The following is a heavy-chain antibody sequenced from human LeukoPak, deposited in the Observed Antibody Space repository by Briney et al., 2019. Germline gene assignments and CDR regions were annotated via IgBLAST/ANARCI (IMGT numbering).Heavy chain of an antibody. J-gene: IGHJ4*02. V-gene: IGHV3-30*03. Sequence: GGSLRLSCAASGFTFSSYGLHWVRQAPDKGLEWVAFISYDGSNKFYGDSVKGRFTISRDNSKNTLYLQMNSLRTEDTAVYYCARDYRGPVDTAMVADYWGQGTLVTVSS. CDR1: GFTFSSYG. CDR3: ARDYRGPVDTAMVADY. D-gene: IGHD5-18*01. CDR2: ISYDGSNK.